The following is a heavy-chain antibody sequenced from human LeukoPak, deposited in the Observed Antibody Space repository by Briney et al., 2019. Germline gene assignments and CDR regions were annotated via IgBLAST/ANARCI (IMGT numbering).Heavy chain of an antibody. CDR2: IIPIFGTA. Sequence: ASVKVSCKASGGTFSTYAISWVRQAPGQGLEWMGGIIPIFGTANYAQKFQGRVTITADESTSTAYMELSSLRSDDTAVYYCAGVPYTAYYGVGGYYYGMDVWGQGTTVTVPS. V-gene: IGHV1-69*01. CDR1: GGTFSTYA. J-gene: IGHJ6*02. D-gene: IGHD3-3*01. CDR3: AGVPYTAYYGVGGYYYGMDV.